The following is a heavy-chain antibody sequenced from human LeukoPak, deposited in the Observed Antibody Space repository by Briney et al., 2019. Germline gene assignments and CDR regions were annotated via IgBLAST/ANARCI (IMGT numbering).Heavy chain of an antibody. Sequence: SETLSLTCTVSSGSISSGDYYWSWIRQPPGKGLEWIGYIRYSGSANYNPSLRSRVTISIDTSKNQFSLKLSSVTAADTAVYHCARLVYDSRGYYFDYWGQGTLVTVSS. J-gene: IGHJ4*02. CDR3: ARLVYDSRGYYFDY. CDR2: IRYSGSA. D-gene: IGHD3-22*01. V-gene: IGHV4-61*08. CDR1: SGSISSGDYY.